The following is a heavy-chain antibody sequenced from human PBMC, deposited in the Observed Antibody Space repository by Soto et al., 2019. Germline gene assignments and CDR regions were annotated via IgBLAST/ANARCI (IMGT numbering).Heavy chain of an antibody. J-gene: IGHJ5*02. V-gene: IGHV1-18*01. CDR2: ISAYNGNT. D-gene: IGHD2-2*01. Sequence: AASVKVSCKASGYTFTSYGISWVRQAPGQGLEWMGWISAYNGNTNYAQKLQGRVTTTTDTSTSTAYMELRSLRSDDTAVYYCALCSSTLYNWFDPRGQGTLVTVSS. CDR3: ALCSSTLYNWFDP. CDR1: GYTFTSYG.